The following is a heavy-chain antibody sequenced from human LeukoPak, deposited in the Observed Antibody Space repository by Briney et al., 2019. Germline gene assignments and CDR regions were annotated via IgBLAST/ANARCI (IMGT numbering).Heavy chain of an antibody. CDR3: ARHNTIFGVLVPLDY. J-gene: IGHJ4*02. Sequence: SETLSLTCTVSGGSISSYYWSWIRQPAGKGLEWIGRIYTSGSTNYNPSLKSRVTISLDKSKNHFSLNLSSVTAADTAVYYCARHNTIFGVLVPLDYWGQGTLLTVSS. V-gene: IGHV4-4*07. CDR2: IYTSGST. D-gene: IGHD3-3*01. CDR1: GGSISSYY.